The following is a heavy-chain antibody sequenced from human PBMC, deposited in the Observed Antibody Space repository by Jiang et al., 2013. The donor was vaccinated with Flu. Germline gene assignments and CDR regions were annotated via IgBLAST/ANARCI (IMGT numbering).Heavy chain of an antibody. V-gene: IGHV4-4*07. J-gene: IGHJ2*01. CDR1: GVSINYYS. D-gene: IGHD3-22*01. Sequence: GLVKPSETLSLTCAVSGVSINYYSWSWIRQPTGKGLQWIGHIYTTGSTNYNPSLQSRVSMSVDTSKNHFSLKLGSVTAADTAVYYCARADYYDVDLRHWYFDLWGRGTLVTVSS. CDR2: IYTTGST. CDR3: ARADYYDVDLRHWYFDL.